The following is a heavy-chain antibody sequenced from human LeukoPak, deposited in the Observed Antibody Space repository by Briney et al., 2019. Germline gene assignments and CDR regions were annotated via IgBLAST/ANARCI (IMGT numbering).Heavy chain of an antibody. CDR1: GGSISSGSYY. J-gene: IGHJ5*02. CDR2: IYTSGST. D-gene: IGHD6-13*01. CDR3: ARDRGIAAAGGFDP. Sequence: SQTLSLTCTVSGGSISSGSYYWSWIRQPAGKGLEWIGRIYTSGSTNYNPSLKSRVTISVDTSKNQFSLKLSSVTAADTAVYYCARDRGIAAAGGFDPWGQGTLVTVSS. V-gene: IGHV4-61*02.